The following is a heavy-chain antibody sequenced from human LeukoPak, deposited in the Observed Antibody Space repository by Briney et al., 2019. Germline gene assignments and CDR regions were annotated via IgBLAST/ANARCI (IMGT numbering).Heavy chain of an antibody. J-gene: IGHJ4*02. Sequence: QPGGSLRLXCAASGFTFSSYAMSWVRRAPGKGLEWVSAISGSGGSTYYADSVKGRFTISRDNSKNTLYLQMNSLRAEDTAVYYCAKDRPEGDYFDYWGQGTLVTVSS. V-gene: IGHV3-23*01. CDR1: GFTFSSYA. D-gene: IGHD1-14*01. CDR2: ISGSGGST. CDR3: AKDRPEGDYFDY.